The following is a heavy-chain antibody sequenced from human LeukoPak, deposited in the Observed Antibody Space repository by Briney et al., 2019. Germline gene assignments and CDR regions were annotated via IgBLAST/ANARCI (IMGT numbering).Heavy chain of an antibody. D-gene: IGHD6-13*01. Sequence: SETLSLTCTVSGGSISSYYWSWIRQPPGKGLEWIGYIYYSGSTNYNPSLKSRVTISVDTSKNQFSLKLSSVTAADTAVYYCARGGIDDETIDYWGQGTLVTVSS. CDR3: ARGGIDDETIDY. CDR2: IYYSGST. J-gene: IGHJ4*02. CDR1: GGSISSYY. V-gene: IGHV4-59*12.